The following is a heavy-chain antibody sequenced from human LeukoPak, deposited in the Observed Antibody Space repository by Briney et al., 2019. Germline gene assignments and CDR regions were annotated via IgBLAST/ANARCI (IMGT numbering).Heavy chain of an antibody. Sequence: GGSLRLSCAASGFTFSDYGMVWVRQAPGKGLEWMAFIRFDGTIKYYADSVKDRFTISRDNAKNSLYLQMNSLRAEDTAVYYCARHIAVASFDYWGQGTLVTVSS. J-gene: IGHJ4*02. V-gene: IGHV3-30*02. CDR2: IRFDGTIK. D-gene: IGHD6-19*01. CDR3: ARHIAVASFDY. CDR1: GFTFSDYG.